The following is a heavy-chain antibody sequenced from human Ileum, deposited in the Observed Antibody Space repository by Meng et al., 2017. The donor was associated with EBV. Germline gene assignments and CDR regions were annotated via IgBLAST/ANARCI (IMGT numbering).Heavy chain of an antibody. Sequence: VQLPESRPGPVKPSESLSLSCSVSGASVSSGGYHWSWIRQPPGKGLEWIGCMYDSDSGKAKYNPSLNSRVIISLDTSKNHFVLKLTSVTAADTAVYYCAYYTAGRGGVGSWGQGTLVTVSS. CDR3: AYYTAGRGGVGS. CDR2: MYDSDSGKA. J-gene: IGHJ4*02. V-gene: IGHV4-61*03. D-gene: IGHD2-8*02. CDR1: GASVSSGGYH.